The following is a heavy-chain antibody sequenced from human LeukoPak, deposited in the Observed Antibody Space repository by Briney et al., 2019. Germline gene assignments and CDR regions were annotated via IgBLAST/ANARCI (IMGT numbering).Heavy chain of an antibody. CDR3: AGWGPDYYYGMDV. CDR2: IYHSGST. D-gene: IGHD1-26*01. Sequence: SETLSLTCTVSGGSISSGGYYWSWIRQPPGKGLEWIGYIYHSGSTYYNPSLKSRVTISVDRSKNQFSLKLSSVTAADTAVYYCAGWGPDYYYGMDVWGQGTTVTVSS. J-gene: IGHJ6*02. CDR1: GGSISSGGYY. V-gene: IGHV4-30-2*01.